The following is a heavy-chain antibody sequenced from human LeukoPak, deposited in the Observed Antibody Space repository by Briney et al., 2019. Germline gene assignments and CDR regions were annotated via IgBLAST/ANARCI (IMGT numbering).Heavy chain of an antibody. Sequence: ASVKVSCKAYGYTFTGYYIHWVRQAPGQGLEWMGCINPNTGGINYAQKFQDRVTMTRDTSISAAFMELSRLRSDDTAVYYCARDHLDYSQGLHVWGQGTNVTVSS. V-gene: IGHV1-2*02. D-gene: IGHD2-21*01. J-gene: IGHJ6*02. CDR3: ARDHLDYSQGLHV. CDR2: INPNTGGI. CDR1: GYTFTGYY.